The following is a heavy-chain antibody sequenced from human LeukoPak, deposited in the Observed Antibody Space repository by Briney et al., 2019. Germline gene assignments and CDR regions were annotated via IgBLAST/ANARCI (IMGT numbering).Heavy chain of an antibody. Sequence: SVKVSCKASGGTFTTFAISWMRQAPGQGRQWMGAIVPIFGKSHYARKLQGRLIITADESTNTAFMELARLTADDTAVYYCARESLAGTWPSDYWGQGTLVTVSS. D-gene: IGHD6-19*01. J-gene: IGHJ4*02. CDR2: IVPIFGKS. CDR1: GGTFTTFA. CDR3: ARESLAGTWPSDY. V-gene: IGHV1-69*13.